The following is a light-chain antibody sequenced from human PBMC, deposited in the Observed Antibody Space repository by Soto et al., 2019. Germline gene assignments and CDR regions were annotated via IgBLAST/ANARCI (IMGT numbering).Light chain of an antibody. CDR2: ENN. Sequence: NFMLTQPHSVSESPGKTVSLYCTRNSGSIVSNSVQWYQQRPGSAPATVIHENNQRPSGVPDRFSGSIDRSSNSASLTISGLKTEDEADYYCQSYDRSIVVFGGGTKLTVL. CDR3: QSYDRSIVV. CDR1: SGSIVSNS. V-gene: IGLV6-57*04. J-gene: IGLJ2*01.